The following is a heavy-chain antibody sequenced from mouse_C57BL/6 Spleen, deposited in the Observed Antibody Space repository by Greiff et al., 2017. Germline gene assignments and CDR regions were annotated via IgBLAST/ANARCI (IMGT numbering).Heavy chain of an antibody. V-gene: IGHV1-53*01. CDR2: INPSNGGT. Sequence: VQLQQPGTELVKPGASVKLSCKASGYTFTSYWMHWVKQRPGQGLEWIGNINPSNGGTNYNEKFKSKATLTVDKSSSTAYMQLSSLTSEDSAVYYCARTIYSNYEYFDYWGQGTTLTFSS. J-gene: IGHJ2*01. CDR1: GYTFTSYW. D-gene: IGHD2-5*01. CDR3: ARTIYSNYEYFDY.